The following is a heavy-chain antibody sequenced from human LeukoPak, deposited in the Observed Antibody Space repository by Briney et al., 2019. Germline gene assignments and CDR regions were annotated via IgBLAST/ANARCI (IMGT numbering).Heavy chain of an antibody. J-gene: IGHJ5*02. CDR1: GGSISSYY. CDR3: ARLWSEGNWENWFDP. CDR2: IYYSGNT. Sequence: PSGTLSLTCTVSGGSISSYYWSWIRQPPGKGLEWIGYIYYSGNTNYNPSLKSRVTISVDTSKNQFSLKLSSVTAADTAVYYCARLWSEGNWENWFDPWGQGTLVTVSS. V-gene: IGHV4-59*01. D-gene: IGHD3-3*01.